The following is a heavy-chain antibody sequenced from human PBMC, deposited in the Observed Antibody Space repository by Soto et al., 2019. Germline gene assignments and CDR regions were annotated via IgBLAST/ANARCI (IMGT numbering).Heavy chain of an antibody. J-gene: IGHJ3*02. CDR3: ARGVAAVRLDAFDI. CDR1: GGSISSYY. V-gene: IGHV4-59*01. CDR2: IYYSGST. Sequence: ASETLSLTCTVSGGSISSYYWSWIRQPPGKGLEWIGYIYYSGSTNYNPSLNSRVTISVDTSKNQFSLKLSSVTAADTAVYYCARGVAAVRLDAFDIWGQGTMVTVSS. D-gene: IGHD6-13*01.